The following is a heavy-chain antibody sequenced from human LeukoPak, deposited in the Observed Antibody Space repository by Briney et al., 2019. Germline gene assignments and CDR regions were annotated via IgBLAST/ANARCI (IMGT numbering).Heavy chain of an antibody. J-gene: IGHJ4*02. CDR1: GDSVSSNSAA. D-gene: IGHD5-12*01. V-gene: IGHV6-1*01. CDR2: TYYRSKWYN. CDR3: ARDLSDIVATLYYFDY. Sequence: SQTLSLTCAIPGDSVSSNSAAWNWIRQSPSRGLEWLGRTYYRSKWYNDYAVSVKSRITINPDTSKNQFSLQLNSVTPEDTAVYYCARDLSDIVATLYYFDYWGQGTLVTVSS.